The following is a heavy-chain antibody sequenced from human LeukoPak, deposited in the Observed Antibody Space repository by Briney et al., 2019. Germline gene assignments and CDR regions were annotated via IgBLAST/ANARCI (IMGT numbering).Heavy chain of an antibody. CDR3: ATGTIAATLMWGMDA. V-gene: IGHV4-4*07. D-gene: IGHD6-25*01. J-gene: IGHJ6*02. CDR1: GGSISSYY. Sequence: SETLSLTCTVSGGSISSYYWSWIRQPAGKGLEWIGRIYTSGSTNYNPSLKSRVTMSVDTSKNQFSLKLSSVTAADTAVYYCATGTIAATLMWGMDAWGQGTTVTVSS. CDR2: IYTSGST.